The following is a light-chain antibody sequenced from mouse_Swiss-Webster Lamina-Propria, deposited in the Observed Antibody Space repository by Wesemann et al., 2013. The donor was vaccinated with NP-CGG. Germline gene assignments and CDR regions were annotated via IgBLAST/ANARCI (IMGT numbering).Light chain of an antibody. CDR2: GAS. V-gene: IGKV6-20*01. J-gene: IGKJ4*01. Sequence: NIVMTQSPKSMSMSVGERVTLSCKASENVGTYVSWYQQKPEQSPKLLIYGASNRYTGVPDRFTGSGSGTDFTLTISNVQSEDLADYFCQQYSSYPFTFGSGTKLEIK. CDR1: ENVGTY. CDR3: QQYSSYPFT.